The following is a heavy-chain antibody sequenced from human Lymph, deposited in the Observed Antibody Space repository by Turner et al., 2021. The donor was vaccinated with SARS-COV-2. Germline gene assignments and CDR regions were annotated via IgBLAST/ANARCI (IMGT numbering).Heavy chain of an antibody. CDR3: ARGVPEFDS. CDR2: ISYDGSNK. V-gene: IGHV3-30*04. Sequence: VQLVESGGGVVQPGRSLRLSCAASGFTFRSYVMHWVRQAPGKGLEWVAVISYDGSNKYYADSVKGRFTISRDYSKNTLYLQMNSLRAEDTAIYYCARGVPEFDSWGQGTLVTVSS. CDR1: GFTFRSYV. D-gene: IGHD2-2*01. J-gene: IGHJ5*01.